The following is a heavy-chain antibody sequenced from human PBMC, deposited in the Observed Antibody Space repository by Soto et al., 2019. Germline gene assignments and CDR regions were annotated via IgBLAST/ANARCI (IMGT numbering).Heavy chain of an antibody. Sequence: QVQLQESGPGLVKPSETLSLTCTVSGGSISSYYWSWIQQPAGKGLEWIGRIYTSGSTNYNPSLKSRVTMSVDTSKNQFSLKLSSVTAADTAVYYCARESPAYCGGDCYSVGMDVWGQGTTVTVSS. J-gene: IGHJ6*02. CDR3: ARESPAYCGGDCYSVGMDV. CDR1: GGSISSYY. V-gene: IGHV4-4*07. D-gene: IGHD2-21*02. CDR2: IYTSGST.